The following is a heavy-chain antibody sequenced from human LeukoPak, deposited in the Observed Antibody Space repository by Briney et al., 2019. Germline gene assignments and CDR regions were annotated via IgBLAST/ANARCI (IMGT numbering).Heavy chain of an antibody. Sequence: GASVKVSCKASGGTFSSYAISWVRQAPGQGLEWMGRIIPILGIANYAQKFQGRVTITADKSTSTAYMELSSLRSEDTAVYYCARDLKDTYGMDVWGQGTTVTVSS. D-gene: IGHD3-9*01. CDR2: IIPILGIA. J-gene: IGHJ6*02. V-gene: IGHV1-69*04. CDR3: ARDLKDTYGMDV. CDR1: GGTFSSYA.